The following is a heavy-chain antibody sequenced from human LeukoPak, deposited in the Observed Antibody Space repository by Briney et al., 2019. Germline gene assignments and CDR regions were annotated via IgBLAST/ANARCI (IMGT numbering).Heavy chain of an antibody. CDR1: GYTLTELS. CDR3: ATDSPRYNSFDP. CDR2: FDPEDGET. Sequence: ASVKVSCKVSGYTLTELSMHWVRQAPGKGLEWMGGFDPEDGETIYAQKFQGRVTMTEDTSTDTAYMELSSLRSEDTAVYYYATDSPRYNSFDPWGQGTLVTVSS. V-gene: IGHV1-24*01. J-gene: IGHJ5*02.